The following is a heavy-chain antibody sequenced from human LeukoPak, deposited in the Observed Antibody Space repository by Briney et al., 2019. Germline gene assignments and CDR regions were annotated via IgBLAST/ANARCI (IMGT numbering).Heavy chain of an antibody. D-gene: IGHD6-19*01. CDR3: AKDTGSGWDLDY. V-gene: IGHV3-43*02. CDR2: IRGDGGRT. Sequence: PGGSLRLSCAASGFTFHNYAMHWVRQAPGKGLEWVSLIRGDGGRTYYADSVKGRFTISRDNSKNSLYLQMNSLRPEDTALFYCAKDTGSGWDLDYWGQGTLVTVSS. J-gene: IGHJ4*02. CDR1: GFTFHNYA.